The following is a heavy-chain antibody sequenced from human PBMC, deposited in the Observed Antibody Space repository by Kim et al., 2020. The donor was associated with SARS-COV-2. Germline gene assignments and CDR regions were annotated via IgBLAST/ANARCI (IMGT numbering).Heavy chain of an antibody. CDR1: GYTFTSYA. D-gene: IGHD3-3*01. CDR2: INAGNGNT. V-gene: IGHV1-3*01. J-gene: IGHJ6*02. CDR3: ARGGGYDFWSGYYSLHYYYGMDV. Sequence: ASVKVSCKASGYTFTSYAMHWVRQAPGQRLEWMGWINAGNGNTKYSQKFQGRVTITRDTSASTAYMELSSLRSEDTAVYYCARGGGYDFWSGYYSLHYYYGMDVWGQGTTVTVSS.